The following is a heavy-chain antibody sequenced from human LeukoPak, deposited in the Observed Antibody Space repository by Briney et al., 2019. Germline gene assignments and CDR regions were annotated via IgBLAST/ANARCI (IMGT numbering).Heavy chain of an antibody. J-gene: IGHJ4*02. Sequence: GGSLRLSCAASRFTFSNYAMHWDRQAPGKGLEGVAVISNDGSNNYYADSVKGRFTISRDNSKSTLYLQMNSLRAEDTAVYYCGRVAQGGRHIDYWGQGTLVTVS. D-gene: IGHD2-15*01. CDR3: GRVAQGGRHIDY. V-gene: IGHV3-30-3*01. CDR1: RFTFSNYA. CDR2: ISNDGSNN.